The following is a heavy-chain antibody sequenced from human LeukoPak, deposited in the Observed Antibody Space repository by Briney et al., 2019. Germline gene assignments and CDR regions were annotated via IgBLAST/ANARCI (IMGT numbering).Heavy chain of an antibody. CDR3: ARGRGEPWDFDY. V-gene: IGHV3-53*01. CDR1: GFTVSSNY. CDR2: IYSGGST. J-gene: IGHJ4*02. Sequence: GGSLRLSCAASGFTVSSNYMSWVRQAPGKGLEWVSVIYSGGSTYCADSVKGRFTISRDNSKNTLYLQMNSLRAEDTAVYYCARGRGEPWDFDYWGQGTLVTVSS. D-gene: IGHD1-14*01.